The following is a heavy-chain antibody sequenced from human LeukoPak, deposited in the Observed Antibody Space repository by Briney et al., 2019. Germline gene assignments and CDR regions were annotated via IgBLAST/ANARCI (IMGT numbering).Heavy chain of an antibody. D-gene: IGHD4-17*01. J-gene: IGHJ2*01. CDR3: ASVTRRMSRSFDL. Sequence: SETLSLTCAVSGYSISNHYYWGWIRQPPGKGLEWIGSYYHTGSSSYNPSLQSPVAISIDTSKNQFSLELAAVTDADTAVYYCASVTRRMSRSFDLWGRGTLVIVSS. CDR1: GYSISNHYY. V-gene: IGHV4-38-2*01. CDR2: YYHTGSS.